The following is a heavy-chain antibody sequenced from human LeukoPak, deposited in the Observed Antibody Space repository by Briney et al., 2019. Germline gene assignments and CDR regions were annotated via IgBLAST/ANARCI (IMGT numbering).Heavy chain of an antibody. CDR1: GGSFSGYY. CDR3: ARGRHDITMIAVVMTSGSYYLDV. Sequence: SETLSLTCAVYGGSFSGYYWSWIRQPPGKGLEWIGEINHSGSTNYNPSLKSRLTISVDTSKNQFSLKLRSVTAADTAVYYCARGRHDITMIAVVMTSGSYYLDVWGKGTTVTVS. J-gene: IGHJ6*03. CDR2: INHSGST. V-gene: IGHV4-34*01. D-gene: IGHD3-22*01.